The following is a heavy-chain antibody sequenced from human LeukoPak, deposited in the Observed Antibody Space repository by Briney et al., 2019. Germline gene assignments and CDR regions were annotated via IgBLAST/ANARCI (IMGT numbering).Heavy chain of an antibody. CDR3: AKGSIAVAGTLFDY. Sequence: GSLRLSCEASEFTFSTYWMHWVRQVPGKGLEWVSAISGSGGSTYYADSVKGRFTISRDNSKNTLYLQMNSLRAEDTAVYYCAKGSIAVAGTLFDYWGQGTLVTVSS. D-gene: IGHD6-19*01. J-gene: IGHJ4*02. CDR1: EFTFSTYW. CDR2: ISGSGGST. V-gene: IGHV3-23*01.